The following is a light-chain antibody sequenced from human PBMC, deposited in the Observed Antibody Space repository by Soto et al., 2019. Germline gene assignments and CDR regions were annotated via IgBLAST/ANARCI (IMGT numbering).Light chain of an antibody. CDR2: TNN. J-gene: IGLJ2*01. CDR3: AAWDDSLSGPV. CDR1: SSNIGSNY. Sequence: QSVLTQPPSASGTPGQRVTISCSGSSSNIGSNYVYWYQQLPGTAPKLLIYTNNQRPSGVPDRFSGSKSGTSATLACSGLRSEDEADYYCAAWDDSLSGPVFGGGTKVTVL. V-gene: IGLV1-47*01.